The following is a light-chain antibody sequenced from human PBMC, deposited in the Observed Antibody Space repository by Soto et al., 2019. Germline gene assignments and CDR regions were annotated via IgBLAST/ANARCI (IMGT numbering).Light chain of an antibody. CDR1: QSVSSTY. J-gene: IGKJ4*01. CDR2: GAS. Sequence: EIVLTQSPGTLSLSPGERATLSCRASQSVSSTYLAWYQQKPGQAPSLLIYGASRRAAGIPDRFSGCGSVTDFTLTISRLEPEDGAVYYYQQYESSPTSFGGGTKVVIK. CDR3: QQYESSPTS. V-gene: IGKV3-20*01.